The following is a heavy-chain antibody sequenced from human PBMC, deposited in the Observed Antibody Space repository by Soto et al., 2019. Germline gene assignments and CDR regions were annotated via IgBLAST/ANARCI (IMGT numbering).Heavy chain of an antibody. D-gene: IGHD3-16*02. V-gene: IGHV4-34*01. CDR2: IKQSGNT. CDR1: GGSFSGYY. J-gene: IGHJ6*02. Sequence: SETLSLTGAVYGGSFSGYYWSWIRQPPGKGLEWIGEIKQSGNTNYNPSLKRPVTISVDTSKNQFYLKLSSVAAADTGVYHVAAYRTHYAMDVWGQGTKVPVSS. CDR3: AAYRTHYAMDV.